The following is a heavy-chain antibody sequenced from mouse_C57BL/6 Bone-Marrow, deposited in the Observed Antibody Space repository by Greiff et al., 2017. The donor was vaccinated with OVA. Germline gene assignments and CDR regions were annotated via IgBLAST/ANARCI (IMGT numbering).Heavy chain of an antibody. J-gene: IGHJ1*03. V-gene: IGHV3-6*01. CDR2: ISYDGSN. D-gene: IGHD1-1*01. Sequence: EVKLMESGPGLVKPSQSLSLTCSVTGYSITSGYYWNWIRQFPGNKLEWMGYISYDGSNNYNPSLKNRISITRDTSKNQFFLKLNSVTTEDTATYYCAREIYYYGSSFLSYWYFDVWGTGTTVTVSS. CDR3: AREIYYYGSSFLSYWYFDV. CDR1: GYSITSGYY.